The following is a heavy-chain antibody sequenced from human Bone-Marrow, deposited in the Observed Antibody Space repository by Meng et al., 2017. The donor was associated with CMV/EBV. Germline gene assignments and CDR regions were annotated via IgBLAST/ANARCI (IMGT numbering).Heavy chain of an antibody. CDR3: AKDLSGYSYGYYYGMDV. Sequence: GESPKISCVASEFTFSDYWMNWVRLAPGKGPEWVANIKQDGGEKNYVDSVKGRFAISRDNAKNSLYLQMNSLRAEDTAVYYCAKDLSGYSYGYYYGMDVWGQGTTVTVYS. CDR1: EFTFSDYW. V-gene: IGHV3-7*01. J-gene: IGHJ6*02. CDR2: IKQDGGEK. D-gene: IGHD5-18*01.